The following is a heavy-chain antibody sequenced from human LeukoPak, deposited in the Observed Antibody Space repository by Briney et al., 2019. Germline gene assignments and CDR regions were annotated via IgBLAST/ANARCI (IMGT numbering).Heavy chain of an antibody. V-gene: IGHV3-33*01. CDR2: IWYDGSNK. Sequence: GRSLRLSCAASGFTFSSYGVHWVRQAPGKGLEWVAVIWYDGSNKYYADSVKGRFTISRDNSKNTLYLQMNSLRAEDTAVYYCARDTRRDQYSSGWFDYWGQGTLVTVSS. J-gene: IGHJ4*02. CDR3: ARDTRRDQYSSGWFDY. CDR1: GFTFSSYG. D-gene: IGHD6-19*01.